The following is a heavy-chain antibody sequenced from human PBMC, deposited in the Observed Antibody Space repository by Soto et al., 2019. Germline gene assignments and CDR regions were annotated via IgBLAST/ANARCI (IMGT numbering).Heavy chain of an antibody. Sequence: SETLSLTCAVCGVSFSGYYWSWIRQPPGKGLEWIGEINHSGSTNYNPSLKSRVTISVDTSKNQFSLKLSSVTAADTAVYYCARGVLRRIVVVPDVQNRGNWFDPWGQGTLDTVSP. J-gene: IGHJ5*02. D-gene: IGHD2-2*01. CDR3: ARGVLRRIVVVPDVQNRGNWFDP. V-gene: IGHV4-34*01. CDR2: INHSGST. CDR1: GVSFSGYY.